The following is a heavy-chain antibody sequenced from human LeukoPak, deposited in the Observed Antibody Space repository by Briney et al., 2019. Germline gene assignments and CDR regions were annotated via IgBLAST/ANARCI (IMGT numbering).Heavy chain of an antibody. V-gene: IGHV4-38-2*02. CDR3: ARDVKIGATWNYILGNFDY. Sequence: SETLSLTCTVSGYSISSGYYWGWIRPPPGKGLEWIGNIYHSGNTYYNPSLKSRVTISVDTSKNQFSLNLSSVTAADTAVYYCARDVKIGATWNYILGNFDYWGQGTLVSVSS. CDR2: IYHSGNT. D-gene: IGHD1-7*01. CDR1: GYSISSGYY. J-gene: IGHJ4*02.